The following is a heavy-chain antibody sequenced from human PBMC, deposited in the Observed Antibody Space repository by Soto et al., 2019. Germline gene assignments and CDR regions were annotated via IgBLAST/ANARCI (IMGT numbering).Heavy chain of an antibody. J-gene: IGHJ2*01. D-gene: IGHD7-27*01. CDR1: GFTFSDYY. V-gene: IGHV3-11*01. CDR3: ARSPLGPTGDLLSRYFDL. CDR2: ISSSGSTI. Sequence: GGSLRLSCAASGFTFSDYYMSWIRQAPGKGLEWVSYISSSGSTIYYADSVKGRFTISRDNAKNSLYLQMNSLRAEDTAVYYCARSPLGPTGDLLSRYFDLWGRGTLVTVSS.